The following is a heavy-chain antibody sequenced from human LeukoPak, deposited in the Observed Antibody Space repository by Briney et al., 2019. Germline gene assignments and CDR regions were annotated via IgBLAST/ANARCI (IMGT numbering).Heavy chain of an antibody. J-gene: IGHJ4*02. Sequence: SSVKVSCTASGGTFSSYAISWVRQAPRQGLEWVGGIIPIFGTANYAQKFQGRVTITADKSTSTAYMELSSLRSEDTAVYYCARDLGNDLRFLEWGMFGWGQGTLVTVSS. V-gene: IGHV1-69*06. CDR1: GGTFSSYA. CDR2: IIPIFGTA. CDR3: ARDLGNDLRFLEWGMFG. D-gene: IGHD3-3*01.